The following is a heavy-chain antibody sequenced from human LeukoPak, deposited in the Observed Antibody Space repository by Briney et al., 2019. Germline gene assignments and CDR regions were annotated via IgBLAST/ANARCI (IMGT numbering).Heavy chain of an antibody. CDR1: GGSFSGYY. J-gene: IGHJ6*02. CDR3: ARGARQTYYYGMDV. V-gene: IGHV4-34*01. Sequence: SETLSLTCAVYGGSFSGYYWSWIRQPPGKGLEWIGEINHSGSTNYNPSLKSRVTISVDTSKNQFSLKLSSVTAADTAVYYCARGARQTYYYGMDVWGQGTTVTVSS. CDR2: INHSGST.